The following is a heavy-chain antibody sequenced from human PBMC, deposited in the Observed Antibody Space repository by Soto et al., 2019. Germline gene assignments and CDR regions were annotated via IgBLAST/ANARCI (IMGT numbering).Heavy chain of an antibody. CDR2: ISRDGRTK. CDR3: AGEVASGY. D-gene: IGHD2-21*01. V-gene: IGHV3-30*03. CDR1: GFTVSSKG. J-gene: IGHJ4*02. Sequence: ESGGGVVQPGRSLRLSCSVSGFTVSSKGMHWVRQAPGKGLEWVAVISRDGRTKFYADSVEGRFTISKDSSRNTLFLEMDSLRSDDTAVYYCAGEVASGYWGQGTLVTVSS.